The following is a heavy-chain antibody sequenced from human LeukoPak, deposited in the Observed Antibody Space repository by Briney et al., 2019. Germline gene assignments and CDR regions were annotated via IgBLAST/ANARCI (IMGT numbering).Heavy chain of an antibody. J-gene: IGHJ4*02. V-gene: IGHV3-11*01. D-gene: IGHD6-19*01. CDR3: SGGRDIAVAGHGGYFDY. CDR1: GFIFSDYP. Sequence: GGSLRLSCAASGFIFSDYPMSWVRQAPGTGLQWVSYISPGGDEVYFAASVKGRFTISRDNAKNSQFQQMSSLTGKDTAVYYCSGGRDIAVAGHGGYFDYWGQGSLVTVSS. CDR2: ISPGGDEV.